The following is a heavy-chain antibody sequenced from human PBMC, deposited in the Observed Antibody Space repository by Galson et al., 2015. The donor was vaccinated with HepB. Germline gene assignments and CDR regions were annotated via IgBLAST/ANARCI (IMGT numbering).Heavy chain of an antibody. CDR2: ISGSGGST. CDR1: GFTFSSYA. Sequence: SLRLSCAASGFTFSSYAMSWVRQAPGKGLEWVSAISGSGGSTYYADSVKGRFTISRDNSKNTLYLQMNSLRAEDTAVYYCARDKSMTTVTFPFDYWGQGTLVTVSS. J-gene: IGHJ4*02. D-gene: IGHD4-17*01. CDR3: ARDKSMTTVTFPFDY. V-gene: IGHV3-23*01.